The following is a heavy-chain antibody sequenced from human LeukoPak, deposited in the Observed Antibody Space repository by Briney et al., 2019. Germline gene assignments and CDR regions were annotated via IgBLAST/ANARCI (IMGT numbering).Heavy chain of an antibody. V-gene: IGHV4-34*01. D-gene: IGHD4-17*01. CDR3: ASTTTVTGLVDY. Sequence: SETLSLTCAVYGGSFSGYYWSWIRQPPGKGLEWIGEINHSGSTNYNPSLKSRVTISVDTSKNQFSLKLSSVTAADTAVYYCASTTTVTGLVDYWGQGTLVTVSS. CDR1: GGSFSGYY. CDR2: INHSGST. J-gene: IGHJ4*02.